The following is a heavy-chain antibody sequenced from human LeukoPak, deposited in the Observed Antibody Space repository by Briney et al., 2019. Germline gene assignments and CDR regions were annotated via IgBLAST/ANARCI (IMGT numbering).Heavy chain of an antibody. CDR2: ISSHSRDI. V-gene: IGHV3-21*01. J-gene: IGHJ4*01. D-gene: IGHD6-6*01. CDR1: GFTFNTYS. CDR3: ARDDRDISSYRFDY. Sequence: GGSLRLSCAASGFTFNTYSMNWVRQAPGKGLEWVSSISSHSRDIYYADSVKGRFTISRDNAKNSLHLQMNSLRAEDTAVYYCARDDRDISSYRFDYWGHGTLVTVSS.